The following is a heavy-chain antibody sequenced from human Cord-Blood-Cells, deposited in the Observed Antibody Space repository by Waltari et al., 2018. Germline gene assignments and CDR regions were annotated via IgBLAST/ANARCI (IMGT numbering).Heavy chain of an antibody. V-gene: IGHV4-34*01. CDR1: GGSFSGYY. D-gene: IGHD3-9*01. CDR3: AIKGDYKRDGYNYYYSGMAV. Sequence: QVQLQPWGAGLLKPSETLSLTCAVYGGSFSGYYWSWIRQPPGKGLEGIGETNHSGRTNYTPTLKSRVTISVDTSKTQVSRKLSSVTAADTAVYYCAIKGDYKRDGYNYYYSGMAVWGQGTTVTVSS. CDR2: TNHSGRT. J-gene: IGHJ6*02.